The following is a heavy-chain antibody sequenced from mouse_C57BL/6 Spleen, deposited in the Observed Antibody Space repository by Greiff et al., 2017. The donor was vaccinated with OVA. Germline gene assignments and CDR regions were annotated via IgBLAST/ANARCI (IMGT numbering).Heavy chain of an antibody. CDR3: ARGGIYYDYEGHFDY. D-gene: IGHD2-4*01. CDR2: ISDGGSYT. Sequence: EVKLVESGGGLVKPGGSLKLSCAASGFTFSSYAMSWVRQTPEKRLEWVATISDGGSYTYYPDNVKGRFTISRDNAKNNLYLQMSHLKSEDTAMYYCARGGIYYDYEGHFDYWGQGTTLTVSS. V-gene: IGHV5-4*03. CDR1: GFTFSSYA. J-gene: IGHJ2*01.